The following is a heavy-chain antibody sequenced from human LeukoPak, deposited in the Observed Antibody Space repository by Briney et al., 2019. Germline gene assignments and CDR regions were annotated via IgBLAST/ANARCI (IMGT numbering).Heavy chain of an antibody. J-gene: IGHJ5*02. CDR1: GGSFSGYY. Sequence: SETLSLTCAVYGGSFSGYYWSWIRQPPGKGLEWIGEINHSGSTNYNPSLKSRVTISVDTSKNQFSLKLSSVTAADTAVYYCARGPFGSGSYSYWFDPWGQGTLVTVSS. D-gene: IGHD3-10*01. V-gene: IGHV4-34*01. CDR3: ARGPFGSGSYSYWFDP. CDR2: INHSGST.